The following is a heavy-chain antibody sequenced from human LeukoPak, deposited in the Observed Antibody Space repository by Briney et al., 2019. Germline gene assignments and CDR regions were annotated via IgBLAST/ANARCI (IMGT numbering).Heavy chain of an antibody. CDR2: LTGSGGNT. Sequence: GGSLRLSCAASGSTFSSYAMSWVRQAPGKGLEWVSGLTGSGGNTYYADSVKGRFTISRDNSKNTLSLQMNSLRAEDAAVYYCVKFRGIQHYNYHMDVWGKGTTVTVSS. CDR3: VKFRGIQHYNYHMDV. D-gene: IGHD3-10*01. J-gene: IGHJ6*03. V-gene: IGHV3-23*01. CDR1: GSTFSSYA.